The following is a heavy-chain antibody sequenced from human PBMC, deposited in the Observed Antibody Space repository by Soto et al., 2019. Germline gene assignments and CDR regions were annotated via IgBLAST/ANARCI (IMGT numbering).Heavy chain of an antibody. D-gene: IGHD3-22*01. CDR3: ARDPRSGYDSSGYYYTGAFDI. CDR2: IYYSGST. Sequence: QVQLQESGPGLVKPSQTLSLTCTVSGGSISSGGYYWSWIRQHPGKGLEWIGYIYYSGSTYYNPSLNSRFTISVDTSKNQFSLKLSSVTAADTAVYYCARDPRSGYDSSGYYYTGAFDIWGQGTMVTVSS. J-gene: IGHJ3*02. V-gene: IGHV4-31*03. CDR1: GGSISSGGYY.